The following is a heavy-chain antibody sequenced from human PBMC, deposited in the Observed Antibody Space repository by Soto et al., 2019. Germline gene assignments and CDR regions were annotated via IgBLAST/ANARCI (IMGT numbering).Heavy chain of an antibody. J-gene: IGHJ6*02. CDR2: IYYSGNT. Sequence: SETLSLTCSVSGGSISSGYYYWSWIRQPHGKGLEWIGNIYYSGNTYYNPSLKSRLIISIDTPKNQFSLKVGSVTAADTAVYYLAGSSLYAMDVWGQGTTLTVS. V-gene: IGHV4-30-4*08. CDR1: GGSISSGYYY. CDR3: AGSSLYAMDV. D-gene: IGHD3-9*01.